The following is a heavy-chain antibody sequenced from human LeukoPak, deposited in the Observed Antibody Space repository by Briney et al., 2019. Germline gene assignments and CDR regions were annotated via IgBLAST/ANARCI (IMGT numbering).Heavy chain of an antibody. Sequence: PSETLSLTCTVSGGSVSSYYWSWIRQPAEKGLDWIGRIHTSGSTNYNPSLKSRVTISVDTSKNQFSLKLSSVTAADTAVYYCARAFYDSSLGWFDPWGQGTLVTVSS. J-gene: IGHJ5*02. D-gene: IGHD3-22*01. V-gene: IGHV4-4*07. CDR3: ARAFYDSSLGWFDP. CDR2: IHTSGST. CDR1: GGSVSSYY.